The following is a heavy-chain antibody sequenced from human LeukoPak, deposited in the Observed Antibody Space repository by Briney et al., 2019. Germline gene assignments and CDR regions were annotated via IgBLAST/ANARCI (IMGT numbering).Heavy chain of an antibody. CDR3: TKGDGGWYPIDY. CDR1: GFTFSNYG. Sequence: GASLRLSCAASGFTFSNYGMSWVRQAPGKGLEWVSTINENAANTYYADSVKGRFTISRDNSKNTLLLQMNSLRADDTALYYCTKGDGGWYPIDYWGQGTLVIVSS. V-gene: IGHV3-23*01. J-gene: IGHJ4*02. D-gene: IGHD6-19*01. CDR2: INENAANT.